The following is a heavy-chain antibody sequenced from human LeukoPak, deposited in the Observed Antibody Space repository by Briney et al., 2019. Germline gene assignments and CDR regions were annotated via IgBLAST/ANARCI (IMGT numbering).Heavy chain of an antibody. V-gene: IGHV3-23*01. CDR3: ALYDYVWGSYPPY. CDR1: GFIFSNYA. J-gene: IGHJ4*02. Sequence: GGSLRLSCAASGFIFSNYAMTWVRQAPGKGLEWVSSITGGGGTTYYADSVKGRFTISRDNSKNTLYLQMNSLRAEDTAVYYCALYDYVWGSYPPYWGQGTLVTVSS. CDR2: ITGGGGTT. D-gene: IGHD3-16*02.